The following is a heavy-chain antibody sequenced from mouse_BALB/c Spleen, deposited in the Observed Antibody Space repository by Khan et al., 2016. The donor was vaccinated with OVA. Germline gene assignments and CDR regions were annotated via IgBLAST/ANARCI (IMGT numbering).Heavy chain of an antibody. CDR1: GFSLTTYG. D-gene: IGHD3-3*01. CDR2: IWACGST. Sequence: QVQLKESGPGLVAPSQSLSITCTVSGFSLTTYGVHWFRQPPGNGLEWLGLIWACGSTTYNSALLSRLTISKDNSKSHVFLHITSLQTDDTAMYDCARGWVMWTDSFDYWGQGTPLTVSS. CDR3: ARGWVMWTDSFDY. V-gene: IGHV2-9*02. J-gene: IGHJ2*01.